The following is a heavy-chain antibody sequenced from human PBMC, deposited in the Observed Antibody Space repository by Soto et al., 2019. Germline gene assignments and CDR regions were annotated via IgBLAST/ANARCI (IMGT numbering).Heavy chain of an antibody. V-gene: IGHV2-5*01. CDR1: GFSFTTAGVA. Sequence: SGPRLVNPTHTLTLTCTFSGFSFTTAGVAVGWIRQTPGGALEWLTLIYYNDDRRFSPSLKTMLTITGDTSKNQVVLSLTHVDSGDTATYFCAHSDGGYEIIYFDFWGQGITVTSSS. D-gene: IGHD5-12*01. J-gene: IGHJ4*02. CDR2: IYYNDDR. CDR3: AHSDGGYEIIYFDF.